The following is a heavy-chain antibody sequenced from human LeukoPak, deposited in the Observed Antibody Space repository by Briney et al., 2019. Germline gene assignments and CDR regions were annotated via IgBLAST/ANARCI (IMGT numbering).Heavy chain of an antibody. CDR1: GGSFSGYY. D-gene: IGHD5-18*01. Sequence: SETLSLTCAVYGGSFSGYYWIWIRQPPGKGVEWIGEINHSGSTNYNPSLKSRVTISVDTSKNQFSLKLSSVTAADTAVYYCARGRYSYGGLDYWGKGTLVTVSS. CDR2: INHSGST. CDR3: ARGRYSYGGLDY. J-gene: IGHJ4*02. V-gene: IGHV4-34*01.